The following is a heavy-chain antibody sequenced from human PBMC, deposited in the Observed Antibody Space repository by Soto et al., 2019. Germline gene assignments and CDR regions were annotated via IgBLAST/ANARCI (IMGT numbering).Heavy chain of an antibody. CDR1: GFTFSSFA. V-gene: IGHV3-23*01. CDR2: LSGSGGDT. Sequence: VSLRLSCVASGFTFSSFAMTWVRQAPGKGLEWVSTLSGSGGDTYYADSVNGRFTISRDKSKNTLYLQMDRLRVEDTAVYYCAKRGGYDYVWKSYRPDYWGQGTLVTVSS. D-gene: IGHD3-16*02. CDR3: AKRGGYDYVWKSYRPDY. J-gene: IGHJ4*02.